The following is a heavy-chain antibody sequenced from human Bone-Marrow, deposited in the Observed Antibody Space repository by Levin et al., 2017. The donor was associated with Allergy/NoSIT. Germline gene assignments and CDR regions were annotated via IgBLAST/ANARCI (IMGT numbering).Heavy chain of an antibody. D-gene: IGHD2-2*01. Sequence: SVKVSCPASGGPFNTYAITWVRQAPGQGLEWMGGIIPIFGTTNYAQKFQGRVTITADKSTSTAYMELSSLRSEDTAVYYCASTDIVVVSASSPPRYGLDVWGQGTTVTVSS. J-gene: IGHJ6*02. CDR2: IIPIFGTT. CDR3: ASTDIVVVSASSPPRYGLDV. CDR1: GGPFNTYA. V-gene: IGHV1-69*06.